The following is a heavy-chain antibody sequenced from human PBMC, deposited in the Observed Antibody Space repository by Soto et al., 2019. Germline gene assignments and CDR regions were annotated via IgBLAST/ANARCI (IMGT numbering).Heavy chain of an antibody. CDR3: ARDRGGAYDILTGSDY. D-gene: IGHD3-9*01. V-gene: IGHV1-69*08. CDR1: GGTFSSYT. Sequence: QVQLVQSGAEVKKPGSSVKVSCKASGGTFSSYTISGVRQAPGQGLEWMGRIIPILGIANYAPKSQGRVMITANKSTSTAYMELSSLRSEDTAVYYCARDRGGAYDILTGSDYWGQGTLVTVSS. J-gene: IGHJ4*02. CDR2: IIPILGIA.